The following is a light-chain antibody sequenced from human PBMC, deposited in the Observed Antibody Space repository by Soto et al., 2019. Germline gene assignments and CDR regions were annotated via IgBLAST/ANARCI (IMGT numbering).Light chain of an antibody. V-gene: IGLV1-40*01. Sequence: QSVLTQPPSVSGAPGQRVTISCTGSSSNIGAGYDVHWYQQRPGTAPKLLIFGNTNRPSGVPDRFSGSKSGTSASLAITGLQAEDEGDYYCQSYDRTLSARYVFGTGTRSPS. J-gene: IGLJ1*01. CDR2: GNT. CDR1: SSNIGAGYD. CDR3: QSYDRTLSARYV.